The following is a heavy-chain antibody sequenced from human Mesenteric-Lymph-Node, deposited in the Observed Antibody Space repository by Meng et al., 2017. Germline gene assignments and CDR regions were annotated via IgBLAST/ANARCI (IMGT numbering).Heavy chain of an antibody. D-gene: IGHD3-10*01. Sequence: QLPGSGPGRVKPSGALSLTCAVSGGSISSRNWWSWVRQPPGKGLEWIGEIYHSGSTNYNPSLKSRVTISVDKSKNQFSLNLSSVTAADTAVYYCARASYGSGSPLGESWFDPWGQGTLVTVSS. V-gene: IGHV4-4*02. CDR3: ARASYGSGSPLGESWFDP. J-gene: IGHJ5*02. CDR1: GGSISSRNW. CDR2: IYHSGST.